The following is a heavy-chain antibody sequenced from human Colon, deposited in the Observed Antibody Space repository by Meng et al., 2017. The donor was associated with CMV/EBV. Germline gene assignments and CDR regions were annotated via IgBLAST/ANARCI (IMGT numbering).Heavy chain of an antibody. J-gene: IGHJ4*02. CDR2: VYISGNT. D-gene: IGHD3-10*01. CDR3: ARDSNLSGLAY. Sequence: VQLRESGPGLVKPSETLSPTCPVSGASITSYYWSWIRQPAGKGLEWIGRVYISGNTNYNPSLKSRVTMSIDTSKNQLSLNIRSVTAADTAVYYCARDSNLSGLAYWGQGTLVTVSS. V-gene: IGHV4-4*07. CDR1: GASITSYY.